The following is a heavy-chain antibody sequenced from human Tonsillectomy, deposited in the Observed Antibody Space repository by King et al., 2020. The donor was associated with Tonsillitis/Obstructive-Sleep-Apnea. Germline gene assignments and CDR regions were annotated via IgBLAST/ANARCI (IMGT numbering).Heavy chain of an antibody. J-gene: IGHJ4*02. CDR1: GYTVTDLA. Sequence: QLVQSGAEVKKPGASVKVSCKVPGYTVTDLAIHWVRQAPGKGLEWMGGFHPEDTETIYAQKFLGRVTLTEDTSTDTAYMELSSLSSEDTAVYYCATYGKYYYDTSGYYYCLDYWGQGTLVSVSS. D-gene: IGHD3-22*01. CDR3: ATYGKYYYDTSGYYYCLDY. V-gene: IGHV1-24*01. CDR2: FHPEDTET.